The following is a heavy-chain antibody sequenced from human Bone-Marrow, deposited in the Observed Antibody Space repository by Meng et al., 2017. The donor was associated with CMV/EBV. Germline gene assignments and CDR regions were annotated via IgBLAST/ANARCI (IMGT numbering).Heavy chain of an antibody. D-gene: IGHD1-26*01. J-gene: IGHJ4*02. CDR3: ARDLNPSGIYSFDY. CDR2: INPNSGGT. Sequence: ASVKVSCKASGYTFTGYYMHWVRQAPGQGLEWMGWINPNSGGTNSAQKFQGRVTMTRDTSISTAYMELSGLTSDDTAVYYCARDLNPSGIYSFDYWGQGTLVTVSS. CDR1: GYTFTGYY. V-gene: IGHV1-2*02.